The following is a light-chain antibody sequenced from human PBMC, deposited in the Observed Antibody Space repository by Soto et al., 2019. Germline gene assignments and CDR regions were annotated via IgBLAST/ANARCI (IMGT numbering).Light chain of an antibody. J-gene: IGLJ1*01. V-gene: IGLV1-44*01. CDR2: AHI. CDR1: RSNVGTNL. Sequence: QSVLTQPPSASGTPGQRVTISCSGRRSNVGTNLVNWYQQLPGTAPKLLIYAHIQRPSGVPDRFSGSTSGTSASLAISGLHSADEADSPCPVWDDGLNGYVFGTGTKVTLL. CDR3: PVWDDGLNGYV.